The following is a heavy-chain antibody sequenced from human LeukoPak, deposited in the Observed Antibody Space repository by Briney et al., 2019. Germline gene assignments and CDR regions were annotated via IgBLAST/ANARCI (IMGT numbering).Heavy chain of an antibody. CDR2: ISSSSSYI. CDR1: GFTFSSYS. J-gene: IGHJ4*02. V-gene: IGHV3-21*04. CDR3: AKDILDYGGNSFDY. D-gene: IGHD4-23*01. Sequence: GGSLRLSCAASGFTFSSYSMNWVRQAPGKGLEWVSSISSSSSYIYYADSVRGRFSISRDNAKNSLYLQMNSLRAEDTALYYCAKDILDYGGNSFDYWGQGTLVTVSS.